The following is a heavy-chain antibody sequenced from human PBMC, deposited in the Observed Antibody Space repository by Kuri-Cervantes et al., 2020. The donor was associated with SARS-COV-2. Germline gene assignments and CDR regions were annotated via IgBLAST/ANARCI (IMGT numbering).Heavy chain of an antibody. J-gene: IGHJ4*02. D-gene: IGHD1-26*01. Sequence: GGSLRLSCAASGFTFSSYSMNWVRQAPGKGLEWVSSISSSSSYIYYADSVKGRFTISRDNAKNSLYLQMNSLRAEDTAVYYCARVSGSYYRSYYFDYWGQGTLVTVSS. CDR1: GFTFSSYS. CDR3: ARVSGSYYRSYYFDY. CDR2: ISSSSSYI. V-gene: IGHV3-21*01.